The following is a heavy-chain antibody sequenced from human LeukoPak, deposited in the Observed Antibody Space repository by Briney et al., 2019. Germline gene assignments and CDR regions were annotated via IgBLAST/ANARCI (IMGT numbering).Heavy chain of an antibody. J-gene: IGHJ3*01. D-gene: IGHD6-13*01. V-gene: IGHV4-59*01. CDR2: VYYTGST. CDR1: GASISSYF. CDR3: ARISSSNWYNERGAFDV. Sequence: SETLSLTCTVSGASISSYFWTWIRQSPGKGLEWIGFVYYTGSTNYSPSLKSRVTISVDTSKNQFSLKLRSVTAADTAVYYCARISSSNWYNERGAFDVWGQGTMVTVSS.